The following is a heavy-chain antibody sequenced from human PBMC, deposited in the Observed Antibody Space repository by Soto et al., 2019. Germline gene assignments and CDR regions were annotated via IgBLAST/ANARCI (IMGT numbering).Heavy chain of an antibody. CDR2: INHSGST. V-gene: IGHV4-34*01. J-gene: IGHJ4*02. CDR3: ARGTGMSSSYPDYFDY. CDR1: GGSFSGYY. D-gene: IGHD6-6*01. Sequence: SETLSLTCAVYGGSFSGYYWSWIRQPPGKGLEWIGEINHSGSTNYNPALKSRVPISVDTSKNQFSLKMSSVTAADTAVYYCARGTGMSSSYPDYFDYWGQGTLVTVSS.